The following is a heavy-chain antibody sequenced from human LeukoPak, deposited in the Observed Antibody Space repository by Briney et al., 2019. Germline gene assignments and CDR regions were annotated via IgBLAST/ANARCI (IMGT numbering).Heavy chain of an antibody. V-gene: IGHV4-61*08. D-gene: IGHD3-22*01. Sequence: PSETLSLTCTVSGGSISSGDYYWSWIRQPPGKGLEWIGYIYYSGSTNYNPSLKSRVTISVDTSKNQFSLKLSSVTAADTAVYYCARAAYYYDSSGYHKQDYYYYGMDVWGQGTTVTVSS. CDR3: ARAAYYYDSSGYHKQDYYYYGMDV. CDR2: IYYSGST. J-gene: IGHJ6*02. CDR1: GGSISSGDYY.